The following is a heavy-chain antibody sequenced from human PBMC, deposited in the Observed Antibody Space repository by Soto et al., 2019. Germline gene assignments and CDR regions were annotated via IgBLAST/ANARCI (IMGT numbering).Heavy chain of an antibody. CDR3: AREDYYDSSGSPLDY. CDR1: GYTFTGYY. CDR2: INPNSGGT. D-gene: IGHD3-22*01. V-gene: IGHV1-2*02. J-gene: IGHJ4*02. Sequence: ASVEVSCKASGYTFTGYYIRWVRQAPGQGLEWMGWINPNSGGTNYAQKFQGRVTMTRDTSISTAYMELSRLRSDDTAVYYCAREDYYDSSGSPLDYWGQATLVTVSS.